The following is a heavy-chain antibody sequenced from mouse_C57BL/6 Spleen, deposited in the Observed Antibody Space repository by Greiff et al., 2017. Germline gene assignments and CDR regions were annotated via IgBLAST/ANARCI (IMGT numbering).Heavy chain of an antibody. Sequence: QVQLQQPGAELVKPGASVKLSCKASGYTFTSYWMHWVKQRPGQGLEWIGMIHPNSGSTNYNEKCKSKATLTVDKSSSTAYMQLSSLTSEDSAVYYCARGELGREGYYAMDYWGQGTSVTVSS. CDR2: IHPNSGST. V-gene: IGHV1-64*01. J-gene: IGHJ4*01. CDR3: ARGELGREGYYAMDY. CDR1: GYTFTSYW. D-gene: IGHD4-1*01.